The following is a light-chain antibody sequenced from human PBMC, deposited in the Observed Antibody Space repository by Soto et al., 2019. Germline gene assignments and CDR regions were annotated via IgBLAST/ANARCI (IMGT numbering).Light chain of an antibody. CDR3: CSYAGSRTVV. J-gene: IGLJ2*01. CDR2: EGS. V-gene: IGLV2-23*01. Sequence: QSALTQPASLSGSPGQPITISCTGTSSDVGSYNLVSWYQQHPGKAPKLMIYEGSKRPSGVSNLFSGSKSGNTASLTISGLQAEDEADYYCCSYAGSRTVVFGVGTKLTVL. CDR1: SSDVGSYNL.